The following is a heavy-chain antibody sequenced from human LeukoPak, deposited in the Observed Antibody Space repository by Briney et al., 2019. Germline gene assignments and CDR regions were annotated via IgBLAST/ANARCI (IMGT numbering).Heavy chain of an antibody. CDR2: ISSGSVYV. D-gene: IGHD3-16*01. Sequence: GRSLRLSCAASGFTFRSYGMHWVRQAPGKGLEWVSSISSGSVYVHYADSVKGRFTISRDNAKNSVYLQMDSLTTEDTGVYFCARGGGNAEYWGQGTLVTVSS. CDR3: ARGGGNAEY. J-gene: IGHJ4*02. V-gene: IGHV3-21*01. CDR1: GFTFRSYG.